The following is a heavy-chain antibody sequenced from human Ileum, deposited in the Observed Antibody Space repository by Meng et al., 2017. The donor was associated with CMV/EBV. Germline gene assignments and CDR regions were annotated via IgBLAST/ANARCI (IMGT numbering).Heavy chain of an antibody. V-gene: IGHV7-4-1*02. J-gene: IGHJ4*02. CDR3: TRGDGDHSSKFDY. Sequence: QVQLVQSGSELKNPGASVKVSCKASGYSFTDYAINWMRQAPGQGPEWMGWINTNTGNPMYARGFTGRFVFSLDTSVSTTYLQINSLRTEDSAVYYCTRGDGDHSSKFDYWGQGTLVTVSS. CDR2: INTNTGNP. D-gene: IGHD5-24*01. CDR1: GYSFTDYA.